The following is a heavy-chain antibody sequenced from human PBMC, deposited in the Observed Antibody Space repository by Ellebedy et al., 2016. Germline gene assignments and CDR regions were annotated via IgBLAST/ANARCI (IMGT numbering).Heavy chain of an antibody. Sequence: GGSLRLSXEASGFHFVTYWMSWVRQVPGKGLEWVANITQDGGAKYYVDSVRGRFTVSRDNAKNSLYLHMSSLRAEDTATYYCAKNSVTFFGALILDNFDHWGQGALVTVSS. CDR3: AKNSVTFFGALILDNFDH. CDR2: ITQDGGAK. CDR1: GFHFVTYW. V-gene: IGHV3-7*03. J-gene: IGHJ4*02. D-gene: IGHD3-3*01.